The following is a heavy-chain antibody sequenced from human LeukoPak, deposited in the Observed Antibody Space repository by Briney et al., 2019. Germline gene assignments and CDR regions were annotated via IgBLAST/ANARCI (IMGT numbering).Heavy chain of an antibody. Sequence: GGSLRLSCAASGFTFSSYAMSWVRQAPGKGLEWVSAISGSGGSTYYADSVKGRFTISRDNAKNSPYLQMNSLRAEDTAVYYCAELGITMIGGVWGKGTTVTISS. V-gene: IGHV3-23*01. CDR2: ISGSGGST. D-gene: IGHD3-10*02. CDR3: AELGITMIGGV. J-gene: IGHJ6*04. CDR1: GFTFSSYA.